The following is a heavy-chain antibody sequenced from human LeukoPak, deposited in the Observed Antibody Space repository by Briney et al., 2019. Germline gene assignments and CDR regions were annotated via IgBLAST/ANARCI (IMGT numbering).Heavy chain of an antibody. CDR2: IYTSGST. CDR1: GGSISSYY. D-gene: IGHD3-22*01. J-gene: IGHJ3*02. Sequence: SDTLSLTCTASGGSISSYYWSWIRQPAGKGLEWIGRIYTSGSTNYNPSLKSRVTMSVDTSKNQFSLKLSSVTAADTAVYYCARDWDWTYYYDSTRAFDIWGQGTMVTVSS. V-gene: IGHV4-4*07. CDR3: ARDWDWTYYYDSTRAFDI.